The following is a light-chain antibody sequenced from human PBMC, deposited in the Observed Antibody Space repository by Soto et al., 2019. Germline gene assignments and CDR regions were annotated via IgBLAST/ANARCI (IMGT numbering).Light chain of an antibody. Sequence: QSALTQPASVSGSPGQSITIFCTGSSSDVGGYNFVSWYQQHPGKAPKLMIYEVSKRPSGVSNRFSGSKSGNTASLTISGLQAEDEAVYYCTSYSTSNSYVFGAGTKVTVL. J-gene: IGLJ1*01. CDR1: SSDVGGYNF. CDR2: EVS. CDR3: TSYSTSNSYV. V-gene: IGLV2-14*01.